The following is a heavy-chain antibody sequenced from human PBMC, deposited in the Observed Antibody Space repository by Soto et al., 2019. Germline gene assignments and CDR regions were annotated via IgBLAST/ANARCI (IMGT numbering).Heavy chain of an antibody. Sequence: GESLKISCRTSGYRFTSYWIAWVRQMPGKGLEWMGIIFPSDSDTRYSPSFQGQVTISADRSTSTVFPQWASLKASDTAVYFCARKDKSGYFNWFDPWGRGTLVTVSS. D-gene: IGHD3-22*01. CDR3: ARKDKSGYFNWFDP. CDR2: IFPSDSDT. V-gene: IGHV5-51*01. J-gene: IGHJ5*02. CDR1: GYRFTSYW.